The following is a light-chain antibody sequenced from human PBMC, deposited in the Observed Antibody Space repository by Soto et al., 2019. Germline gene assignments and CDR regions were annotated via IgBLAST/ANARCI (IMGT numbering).Light chain of an antibody. V-gene: IGKV1-17*01. CDR2: GAS. Sequence: DIQMTQSPSSLSASVGDRVTISCRASQGIRNDLAWYQQKPGKAPKRLIYGASSLQTGVPSRFSGSGFGTEFTLTISSLQPEDFATYYCLQHNAYPYTFGQGTTLEIK. CDR3: LQHNAYPYT. CDR1: QGIRND. J-gene: IGKJ2*01.